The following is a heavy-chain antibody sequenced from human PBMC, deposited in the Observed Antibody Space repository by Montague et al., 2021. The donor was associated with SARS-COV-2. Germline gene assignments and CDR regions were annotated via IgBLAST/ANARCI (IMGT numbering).Heavy chain of an antibody. J-gene: IGHJ6*03. CDR2: INHGGST. V-gene: IGHV4-34*01. D-gene: IGHD3-10*01. CDR3: ARLRDGVVPSPILGVGPYYSYYYMDV. Sequence: SETLSLTCAVHGTSFSGYYWNWIRQPPGKGLEWIGEINHGGSTKYSPSLKSRLIISAATSKNQFSLKLTSVAAADTAVYYCARLRDGVVPSPILGVGPYYSYYYMDVWGRGTTVTVSS. CDR1: GTSFSGYY.